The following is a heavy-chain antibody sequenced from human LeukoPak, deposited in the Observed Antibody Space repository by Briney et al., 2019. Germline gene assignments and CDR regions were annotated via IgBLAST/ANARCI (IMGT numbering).Heavy chain of an antibody. CDR1: GGSVSSSSYY. D-gene: IGHD6-13*01. J-gene: IGHJ5*02. CDR2: IYYSGST. CDR3: ARLFWVAAAGTWFDP. Sequence: SETLSLTCTVSGGSVSSSSYYWGWIRQPPGKGLEWIGSIYYSGSTYYNPSLKSRVTISVDTSKNQFSLKLSSVTAADTAVYYCARLFWVAAAGTWFDPWGQGTPVTVSS. V-gene: IGHV4-39*01.